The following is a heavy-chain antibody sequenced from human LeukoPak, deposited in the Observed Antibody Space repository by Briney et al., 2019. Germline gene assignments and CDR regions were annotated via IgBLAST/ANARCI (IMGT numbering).Heavy chain of an antibody. V-gene: IGHV4-4*02. J-gene: IGHJ4*02. CDR3: ARRYSSRRRFDY. CDR2: VHHSGST. D-gene: IGHD6-13*01. CDR1: GGSISSNNW. Sequence: SEALSLTCAVSGGSISSNNWWSWVRQPPGKGLEWIGEVHHSGSTNYNPSLKSRVTISVDTSKNQFSLNLSSVTAADTAVYYCARRYSSRRRFDYWGQGTQVTVSS.